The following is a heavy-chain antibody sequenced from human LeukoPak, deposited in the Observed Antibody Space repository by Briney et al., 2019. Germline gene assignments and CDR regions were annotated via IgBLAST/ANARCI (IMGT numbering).Heavy chain of an antibody. CDR2: INPNSGGT. Sequence: ASVKVSCKASGYTFTSYYMHWVRPAPGQGLEWMGWINPNSGGTNYAQKFQGRVTMTRDTSISTAYMELSRLRSDDTAVYYCAREFRSYSSGWSDWSPYSDPRGQGTLVTVSS. J-gene: IGHJ5*02. CDR1: GYTFTSYY. CDR3: AREFRSYSSGWSDWSPYSDP. V-gene: IGHV1-2*02. D-gene: IGHD6-19*01.